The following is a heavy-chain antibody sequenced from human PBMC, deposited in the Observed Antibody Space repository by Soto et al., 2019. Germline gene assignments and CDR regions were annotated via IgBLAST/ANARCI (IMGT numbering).Heavy chain of an antibody. V-gene: IGHV4-34*01. Sequence: SETLSLTCAVYGGSFSGYYWSWIRQPPGKGLEWIGEINHSGSTNYNPSLKSRVTISVDTSKNQFSLKLSSVTAADTPVYYCARGGGIEARHYYSGMDVWGQGTTVTVSS. D-gene: IGHD6-6*01. CDR2: INHSGST. CDR1: GGSFSGYY. J-gene: IGHJ6*02. CDR3: ARGGGIEARHYYSGMDV.